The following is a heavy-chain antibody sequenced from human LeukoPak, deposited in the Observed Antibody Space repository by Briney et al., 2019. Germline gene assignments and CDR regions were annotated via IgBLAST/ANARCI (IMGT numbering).Heavy chain of an antibody. Sequence: SVKVSCKASGGTFSDYALNWVRQAPGQGLEWMGVFIPMLGTANSTQKFQGRVTITADKSTSTAYMELSSLRSEDTAVYYCARENLNYTSDGYNYPLGYWGQGTLVTVSS. CDR1: GGTFSDYA. CDR3: ARENLNYTSDGYNYPLGY. CDR2: FIPMLGTA. D-gene: IGHD5-24*01. V-gene: IGHV1-69*10. J-gene: IGHJ4*02.